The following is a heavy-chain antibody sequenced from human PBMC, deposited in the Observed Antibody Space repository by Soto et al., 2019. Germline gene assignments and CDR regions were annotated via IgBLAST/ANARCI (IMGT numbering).Heavy chain of an antibody. Sequence: SETLSFTCTVSGGPIRSYFCSWIRQPPGKALEWIGYTYYTAGSNYRPSLKSRATISADPARKQFSLRLTGVTAADTAVYYCAKSVGPRYSDTSGHPGAYYYYGMYVWGQRTRVTVSS. CDR1: GGPIRSYF. J-gene: IGHJ6*02. CDR3: AKSVGPRYSDTSGHPGAYYYYGMYV. CDR2: TYYTAGS. D-gene: IGHD3-22*01. V-gene: IGHV4-59*01.